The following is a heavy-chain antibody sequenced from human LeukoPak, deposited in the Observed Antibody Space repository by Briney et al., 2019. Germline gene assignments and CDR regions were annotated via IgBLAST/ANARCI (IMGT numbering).Heavy chain of an antibody. D-gene: IGHD3-9*01. CDR2: INRSGST. V-gene: IGHV4-34*01. Sequence: PSETLSLTCAVYGGSFSGYYWSWIRQPPGKGLEWIGEINRSGSTNYNPSLKSRVTISVDTSKNQFSLKLSSVTAADTAVYYCARAGPLLDYDILTGHYAYWGQGTLVTVSS. J-gene: IGHJ4*02. CDR3: ARAGPLLDYDILTGHYAY. CDR1: GGSFSGYY.